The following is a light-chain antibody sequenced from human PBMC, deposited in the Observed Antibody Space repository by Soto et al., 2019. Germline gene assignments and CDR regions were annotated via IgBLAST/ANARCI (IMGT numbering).Light chain of an antibody. CDR3: QQSFSPLWT. Sequence: DIQMTQSPSSLSASVGDRVTITCRASQSISNYLNWNQQKPGKAPKLLIYAASSMQSGVPSRFSGSGSETDFTLTISSRQPDDSATYYCQQSFSPLWTFGQGTKVEV. CDR2: AAS. J-gene: IGKJ1*01. V-gene: IGKV1-39*01. CDR1: QSISNY.